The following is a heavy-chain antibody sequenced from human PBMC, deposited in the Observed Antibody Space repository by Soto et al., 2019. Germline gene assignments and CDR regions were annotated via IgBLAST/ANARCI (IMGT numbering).Heavy chain of an antibody. CDR1: GYTFTSYY. J-gene: IGHJ3*02. D-gene: IGHD2-15*01. Sequence: GASVKVSCKASGYTFTSYYMHWVRQAPGQGLERMGIINPSGGSTSYAQKIQGRVTMTRDTSTSTVYMEMSSLRSEDTAVYYCARGLAAAEAFDIWDQGTMVTVSS. V-gene: IGHV1-46*01. CDR2: INPSGGST. CDR3: ARGLAAAEAFDI.